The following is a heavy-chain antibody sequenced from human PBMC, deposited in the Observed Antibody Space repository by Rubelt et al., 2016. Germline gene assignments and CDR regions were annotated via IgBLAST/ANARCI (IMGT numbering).Heavy chain of an antibody. V-gene: IGHV4-59*01. CDR1: GGSINDYY. J-gene: IGHJ4*02. Sequence: QVQLQESGPGLVKPSETLSLTCTVSGGSINDYYGNWIRQAPGRGMTLIGYIYYSGSTNYNPSLKSRVTRSVDTSKNHCSRKLGSVTAADTAVYYCARGGVNWNYDYWGQGTLVTVSS. D-gene: IGHD1-7*01. CDR3: ARGGVNWNYDY. CDR2: IYYSGST.